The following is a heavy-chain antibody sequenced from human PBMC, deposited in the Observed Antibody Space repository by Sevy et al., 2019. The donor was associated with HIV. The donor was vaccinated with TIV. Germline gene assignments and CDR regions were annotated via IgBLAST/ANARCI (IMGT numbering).Heavy chain of an antibody. Sequence: GGSLRLSCATSGFTFSSYWMSWVRQAPGKGLEWVANIKQDGSEKYYVDSVKGRFTIYRDNAKDSLYLQMNSLRAEDTVVYYCGRVMGYDFWSGYPPGYYYGMDVWGQGTTFTVSS. D-gene: IGHD3-3*01. CDR2: IKQDGSEK. J-gene: IGHJ6*02. V-gene: IGHV3-7*01. CDR1: GFTFSSYW. CDR3: GRVMGYDFWSGYPPGYYYGMDV.